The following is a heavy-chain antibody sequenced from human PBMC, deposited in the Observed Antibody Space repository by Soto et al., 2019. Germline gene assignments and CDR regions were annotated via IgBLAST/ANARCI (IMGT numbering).Heavy chain of an antibody. CDR1: GGSISTSSYY. V-gene: IGHV4-39*01. CDR3: ASRVEGLYSGNDRYYFDY. Sequence: SETLSLTCTVSGGSISTSSYYWGWIRQPPGKGLEWIGTIYYSGRSYHNPSLKSRVTISVDTSKNQFSLTLTSVTAADTAVYFCASRVEGLYSGNDRYYFDYWGQGTLVTVSS. D-gene: IGHD5-12*01. CDR2: IYYSGRS. J-gene: IGHJ4*02.